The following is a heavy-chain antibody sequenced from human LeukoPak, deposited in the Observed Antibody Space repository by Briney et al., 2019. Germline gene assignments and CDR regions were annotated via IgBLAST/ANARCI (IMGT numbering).Heavy chain of an antibody. V-gene: IGHV3-30-3*01. D-gene: IGHD2-15*01. CDR3: AGYCSGGSCYRESFDY. CDR1: GFTFSSYA. Sequence: GGSLRLSCAASGFTFSSYAMHWVRQAPGKGLEWVAVISYDGSNKYYADSVKGRFTISRDNSKNTLYLQMNSLRAEDTAVYYCAGYCSGGSCYRESFDYWGQGTLVTVSS. CDR2: ISYDGSNK. J-gene: IGHJ4*02.